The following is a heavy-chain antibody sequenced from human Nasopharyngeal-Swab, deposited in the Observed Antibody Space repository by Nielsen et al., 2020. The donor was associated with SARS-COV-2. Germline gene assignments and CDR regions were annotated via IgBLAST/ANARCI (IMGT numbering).Heavy chain of an antibody. J-gene: IGHJ4*01. Sequence: GGSLRLSCAASGFAFSTYTMTWIRQAPGKGLEWVSSIGSSSTYIDYAESVKGRFTISRDNAKNSLSLQMNNLRAEDTALYYCTRDHRGTALYWGRGTLVAVSS. V-gene: IGHV3-21*01. D-gene: IGHD3-10*01. CDR3: TRDHRGTALY. CDR1: GFAFSTYT. CDR2: IGSSSTYI.